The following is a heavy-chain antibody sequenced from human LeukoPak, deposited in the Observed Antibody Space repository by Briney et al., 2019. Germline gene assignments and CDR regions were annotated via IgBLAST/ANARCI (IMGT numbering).Heavy chain of an antibody. CDR1: GYTFTSYY. Sequence: ASVKVSFKSSGYTFTSYYMHWVRQAPGQGLEWMGMINPSGGSTNYAQKFQDRVTITRDTSTTTVYMELSSLRSEDTAIYYCARHLAAGDYWGQGTLVTVSS. J-gene: IGHJ4*02. V-gene: IGHV1-46*01. CDR3: ARHLAAGDY. D-gene: IGHD6-19*01. CDR2: INPSGGST.